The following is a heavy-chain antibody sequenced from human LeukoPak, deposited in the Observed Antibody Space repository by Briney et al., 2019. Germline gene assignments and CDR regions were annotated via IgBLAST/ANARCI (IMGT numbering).Heavy chain of an antibody. CDR3: AREGGWGNWYFDL. CDR1: GFTVSSNY. V-gene: IGHV3-53*05. CDR2: IYSGGST. D-gene: IGHD6-19*01. Sequence: GGSLRLSCAASGFTVSSNYMSWVRQAPGKGLEWVSVIYSGGSTYYADSVQGRFTASRDNSQNTLYLEMNSLRDEDTAFYYCAREGGWGNWYFDLWGRGTLVTVSS. J-gene: IGHJ2*01.